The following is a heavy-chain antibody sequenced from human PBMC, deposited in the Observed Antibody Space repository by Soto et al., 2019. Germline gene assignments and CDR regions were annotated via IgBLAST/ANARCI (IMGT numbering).Heavy chain of an antibody. CDR3: ASPQYHDVGSGYYSNY. CDR1: GYSFTSYW. Sequence: PGESLKISCKGSGYSFTSYWIGWVRQMPGKGLEWMGIIYPGDSDTRYSPSFQGQVTISADKSISTAYLQWSSLKASDTAMYYCASPQYHDVGSGYYSNYWGQGTLVTVSS. J-gene: IGHJ4*02. CDR2: IYPGDSDT. D-gene: IGHD3-3*01. V-gene: IGHV5-51*01.